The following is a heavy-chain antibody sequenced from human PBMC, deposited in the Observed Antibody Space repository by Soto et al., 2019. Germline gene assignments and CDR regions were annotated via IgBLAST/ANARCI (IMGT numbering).Heavy chain of an antibody. CDR3: STTSLYYYGSGSFADY. V-gene: IGHV1-24*01. CDR2: FDPEDGET. Sequence: ASVKVSCKVSGDTLNELSMHWLRQAPGKGLEWMGGFDPEDGETIYAQKFQGRVTMTEDTSTDTAYMELSSLRSEDTAVYYCSTTSLYYYGSGSFADYWGQGTLVTVSS. CDR1: GDTLNELS. D-gene: IGHD3-10*01. J-gene: IGHJ4*02.